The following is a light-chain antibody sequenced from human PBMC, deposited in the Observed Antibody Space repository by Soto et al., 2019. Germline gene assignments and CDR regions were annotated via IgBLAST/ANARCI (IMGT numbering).Light chain of an antibody. Sequence: IVLTQSPATLSLSPGERATLSCRASQSVSRYLAWYQQKPGQAPRLLISEASNRATGIPARFSGSGSGTDFTLTINSLEPEDFAVYYCQQRSNWVTFGPGTKVDI. CDR2: EAS. CDR3: QQRSNWVT. CDR1: QSVSRY. J-gene: IGKJ3*01. V-gene: IGKV3-11*01.